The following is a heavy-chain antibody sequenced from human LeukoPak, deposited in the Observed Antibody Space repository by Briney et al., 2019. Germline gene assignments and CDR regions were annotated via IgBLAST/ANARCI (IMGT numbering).Heavy chain of an antibody. V-gene: IGHV3-53*01. CDR3: ARGPRYSFY. CDR1: GFIVSHNY. CDR2: IYIDGTT. D-gene: IGHD6-13*01. Sequence: GGSLRLSCAASGFIVSHNYMTWVRQAPGKGLEWISVIYIDGTTYYADSVKGRFTISRDQANNTLYLQMNTLRDEDTAVYYRARGPRYSFYWGQGTLVSVSS. J-gene: IGHJ4*02.